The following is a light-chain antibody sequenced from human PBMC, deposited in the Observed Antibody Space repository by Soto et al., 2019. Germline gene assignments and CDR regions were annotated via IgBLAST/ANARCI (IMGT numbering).Light chain of an antibody. CDR2: DNN. Sequence: QSALTQPPSVSAAPGQKVTISCSGSSSNIGNNYVSWYQQLPGTAPKLLIYDNNKRPSGIPDRFSGSKSGTSATPGITGLQTGDEADYYCGTWDGSLSAGVFGTGTKVTVL. J-gene: IGLJ1*01. CDR3: GTWDGSLSAGV. V-gene: IGLV1-51*01. CDR1: SSNIGNNY.